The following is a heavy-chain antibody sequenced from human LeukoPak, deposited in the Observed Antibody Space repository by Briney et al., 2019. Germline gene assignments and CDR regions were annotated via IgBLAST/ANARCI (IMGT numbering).Heavy chain of an antibody. CDR1: GFTFSSYW. Sequence: GGSLRLSCAASGFTFSSYWMSWVRQAPGKGLEWVANIKQDGSEKYYVDSVKGRFTISRGNAKNSLYLQMNSLRAEDTAVYYCARGRLSRAVAGSGGYYFDYWGQGTLVTVSS. CDR3: ARGRLSRAVAGSGGYYFDY. CDR2: IKQDGSEK. J-gene: IGHJ4*02. D-gene: IGHD6-19*01. V-gene: IGHV3-7*05.